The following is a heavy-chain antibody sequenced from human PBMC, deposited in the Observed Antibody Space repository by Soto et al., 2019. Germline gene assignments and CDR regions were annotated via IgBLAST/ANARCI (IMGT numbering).Heavy chain of an antibody. CDR2: INHSGSA. J-gene: IGHJ4*02. CDR1: DGSFSEYY. V-gene: IGHV4-34*01. CDR3: ARVLDSRTSYIYC. D-gene: IGHD6-13*01. Sequence: SETLSLTFAVYDGSFSEYYWTWVRQPPGKGLEWIGEINHSGSANYNPSLKSRVTISVDTSKNQFSLKLNSVTAADTGLYFFARVLDSRTSYIYCLGRGTLVTVPQ.